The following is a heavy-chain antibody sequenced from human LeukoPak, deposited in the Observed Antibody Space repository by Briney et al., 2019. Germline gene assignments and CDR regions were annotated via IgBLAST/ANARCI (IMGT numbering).Heavy chain of an antibody. J-gene: IGHJ1*01. D-gene: IGHD3-22*01. V-gene: IGHV3-74*01. Sequence: GGSLRLSCAASGFTFSTYWMHWVRQAPGKGLVWVSRIKSDGSTNYADSVKGRFTITRDNAKNTVSLQMNSLGPEDTGVYYCARAPSEIGGYYPEYFRHWGQGTLVTVSS. CDR3: ARAPSEIGGYYPEYFRH. CDR1: GFTFSTYW. CDR2: IKSDGST.